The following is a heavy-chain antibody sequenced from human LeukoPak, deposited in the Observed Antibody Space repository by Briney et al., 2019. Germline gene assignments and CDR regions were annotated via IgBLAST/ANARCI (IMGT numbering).Heavy chain of an antibody. CDR1: GFTVSSNY. J-gene: IGHJ4*02. V-gene: IGHV3-53*01. CDR2: IYSGGST. D-gene: IGHD2-21*02. CDR3: AKDLHTVVVTALCDY. Sequence: GGSLRLSCAASGFTVSSNYMSWVRQAPGKGLEWVSVIYSGGSTYYADSVKGRFTISRDNSKNTLYLQMNSLRAEDTAVYYCAKDLHTVVVTALCDYWGQGTLVTVSS.